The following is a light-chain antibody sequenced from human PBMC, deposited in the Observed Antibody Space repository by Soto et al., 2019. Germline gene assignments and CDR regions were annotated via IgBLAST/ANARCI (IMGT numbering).Light chain of an antibody. CDR2: DAS. J-gene: IGKJ1*01. V-gene: IGKV1-5*01. CDR1: QSISWW. CDR3: QQYNNFRWK. Sequence: DIQMIEGPSTLSASIGYRVNSTCRASQSISWWLAWYQQKPGKDPKLLISDASTLESGVPLRFSGSGSGTEFTLTISSLQPDDVATYYCQQYNNFRWKCGQGTKVDIK.